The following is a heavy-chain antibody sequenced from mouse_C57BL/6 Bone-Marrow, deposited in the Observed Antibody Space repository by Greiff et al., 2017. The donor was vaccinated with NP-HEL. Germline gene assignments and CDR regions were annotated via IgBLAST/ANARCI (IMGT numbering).Heavy chain of an antibody. CDR2: IDPENGDT. CDR1: GFNITDDY. D-gene: IGHD1-1*01. J-gene: IGHJ3*01. Sequence: VQLQQSGAELVRPGASVKLSCTASGFNITDDYMHWVKQRPEQGLEWIGWIDPENGDTEYASKFQGKATITADTSSNTAYLQLSSLTSEDTAVYYCTTPITTVVARAYWGQGTLVTVSA. V-gene: IGHV14-4*01. CDR3: TTPITTVVARAY.